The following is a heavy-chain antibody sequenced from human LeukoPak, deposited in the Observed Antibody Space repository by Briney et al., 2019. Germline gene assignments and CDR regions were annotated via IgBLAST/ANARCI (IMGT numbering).Heavy chain of an antibody. V-gene: IGHV3-23*01. D-gene: IGHD2-15*01. J-gene: IGHJ3*02. Sequence: GGSLSLSCAASGFTFSSYAMSWVRQAPGKGLDWVSAISGSGGSTYHADSVKGRFTISRDNSKNTLYLQMNSLRAEDTAIYYCAKDGYCSAGNCYSVNDASDIWGQGTMVTVSS. CDR3: AKDGYCSAGNCYSVNDASDI. CDR1: GFTFSSYA. CDR2: ISGSGGST.